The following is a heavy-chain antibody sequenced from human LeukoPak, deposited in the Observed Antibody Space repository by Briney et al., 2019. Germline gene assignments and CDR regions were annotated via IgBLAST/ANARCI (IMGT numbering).Heavy chain of an antibody. CDR1: GFTFSSYD. J-gene: IGHJ4*02. CDR2: IRYDGSNK. V-gene: IGHV3-30*02. CDR3: ASAANRPFDY. Sequence: GGSLRLSCAASGFTFSSYDMHWVRQAPGKGLEWVAFIRYDGSNKYYADSVKGRFTISRDNSKNTLYPQMNSLRAEDTAVYYCASAANRPFDYWGQGTLVTVSS. D-gene: IGHD2-15*01.